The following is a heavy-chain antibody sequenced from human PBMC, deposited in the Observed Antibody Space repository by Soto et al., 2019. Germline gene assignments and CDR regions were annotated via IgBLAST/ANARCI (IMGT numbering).Heavy chain of an antibody. D-gene: IGHD3-22*01. CDR2: ISYDGSNK. J-gene: IGHJ4*02. Sequence: PGGSLRLSCAASGFTFSSYGMHWVRQAPGKGLEWVAVISYDGSNKYYADSVKGRFTISRDNSKNTLYLQMNSLRAEDTAVYYCAKDLVYYYDSSGYYGGYFDYWGQGTLVTVSS. CDR3: AKDLVYYYDSSGYYGGYFDY. CDR1: GFTFSSYG. V-gene: IGHV3-30*18.